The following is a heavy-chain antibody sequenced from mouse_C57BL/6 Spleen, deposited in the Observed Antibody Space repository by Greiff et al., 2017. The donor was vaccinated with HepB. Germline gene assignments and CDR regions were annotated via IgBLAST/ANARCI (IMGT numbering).Heavy chain of an antibody. CDR1: GFSLTSYA. D-gene: IGHD2-3*01. CDR2: IWTGGGT. J-gene: IGHJ3*01. CDR3: ARNLDGYSAWFAY. V-gene: IGHV2-9-1*01. Sequence: VMLKDSGPGLVAPSQSLSITCTVSGFSLTSYAISWVRQPPGKGLEWLGVIWTGGGTNYNSAHKSRLSISKDNSQSQVFLKLNSLQTDDTARYYCARNLDGYSAWFAYWGQGTLVTVSA.